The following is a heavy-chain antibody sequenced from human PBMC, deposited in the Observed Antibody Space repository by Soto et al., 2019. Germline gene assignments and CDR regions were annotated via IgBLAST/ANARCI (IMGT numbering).Heavy chain of an antibody. Sequence: QVQLVESGGGVVQPGRSLRLSCAASGFTFSSYGMHWVRQAPGKGLEWVAVIWYDGSNKYYADSVKGRFTISRDNSKNTLYLQMNSLRAEDTDVYYCARDSTVYGSGSYYTFDPWGQGTLVTVSS. CDR1: GFTFSSYG. D-gene: IGHD3-10*01. CDR2: IWYDGSNK. V-gene: IGHV3-33*01. J-gene: IGHJ5*02. CDR3: ARDSTVYGSGSYYTFDP.